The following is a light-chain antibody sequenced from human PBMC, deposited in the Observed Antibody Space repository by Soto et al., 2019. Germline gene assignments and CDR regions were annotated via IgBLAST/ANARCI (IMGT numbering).Light chain of an antibody. CDR1: KSNIGSGA. V-gene: IGLV1-44*01. CDR3: AAWDDSLKGWV. J-gene: IGLJ3*02. Sequence: QSVLTQPPSASGTPGQRGTISCSGSKSNIGSGAVNWYQQLPGTAPKLLIYHNDQRPSGVPDRFSGSKSGTSASLAISGLQSEDETEYSCAAWDDSLKGWVFGGGTKLTVL. CDR2: HND.